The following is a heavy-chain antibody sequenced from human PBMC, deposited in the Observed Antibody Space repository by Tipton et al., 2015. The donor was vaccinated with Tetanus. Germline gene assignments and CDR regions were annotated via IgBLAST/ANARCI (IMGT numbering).Heavy chain of an antibody. J-gene: IGHJ4*02. V-gene: IGHV4-59*01. D-gene: IGHD4-17*01. CDR3: ARADYGDYAAHFDY. CDR1: GGSISSNY. Sequence: TLSLTCTVSGGSISSNYWSWIRQPPGKGLEWIGNIYYSGSTNYNPSLKSRVTISVDTSKKQFFLILSSVTAADTAVYYCARADYGDYAAHFDYWGQGGLVTVSS. CDR2: IYYSGST.